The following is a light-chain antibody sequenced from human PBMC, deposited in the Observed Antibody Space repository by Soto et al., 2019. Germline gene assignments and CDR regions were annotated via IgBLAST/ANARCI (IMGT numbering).Light chain of an antibody. J-gene: IGLJ1*01. V-gene: IGLV2-14*01. CDR1: SSDVGAHNF. CDR3: NSYTSSNTYV. Sequence: SALTQPASVSGSPGQAITISCSGSSSDVGAHNFVSWYQHHPGKAPKLMIYEFSNRPSGVSNRFSGSKSGNTASLTISGLQAEDEADYYCNSYTSSNTYVFGSGTKVTVL. CDR2: EFS.